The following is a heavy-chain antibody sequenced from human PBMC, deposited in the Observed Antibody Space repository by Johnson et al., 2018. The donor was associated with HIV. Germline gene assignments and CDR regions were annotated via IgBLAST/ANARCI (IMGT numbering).Heavy chain of an antibody. V-gene: IGHV3-30*02. CDR1: GFTFSSYG. J-gene: IGHJ3*02. Sequence: QMLLVESGGGVVQPGGSLRLSCAASGFTFSSYGMHWVRQAPGKGLEWVAFIRYDGSNKYYADSVKGRFTISRDNSKNTLYLQMNSLRAEDTAVYYCVKLPVAPSYGAFDIWSQGTMVTVSS. D-gene: IGHD6-19*01. CDR2: IRYDGSNK. CDR3: VKLPVAPSYGAFDI.